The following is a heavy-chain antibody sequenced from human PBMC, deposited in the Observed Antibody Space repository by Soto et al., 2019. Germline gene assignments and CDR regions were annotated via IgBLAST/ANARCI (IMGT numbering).Heavy chain of an antibody. Sequence: SETLSLTCAVYGGSFSGYYWSWIRQPPGKGLEWIGEINHSGSTNYILSLKSRVTISVDTSKNQFSLKLSSVTAADTAVYYCARDVGSSWDYWGQGTLVTVSS. CDR3: ARDVGSSWDY. CDR1: GGSFSGYY. CDR2: INHSGST. D-gene: IGHD6-13*01. J-gene: IGHJ4*02. V-gene: IGHV4-34*01.